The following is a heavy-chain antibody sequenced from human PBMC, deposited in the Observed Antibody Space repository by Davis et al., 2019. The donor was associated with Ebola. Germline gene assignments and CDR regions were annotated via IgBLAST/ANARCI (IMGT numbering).Heavy chain of an antibody. CDR2: INPNSGAT. CDR1: GGTFSSYA. D-gene: IGHD3-22*01. J-gene: IGHJ4*02. Sequence: SVKVSCKASGGTFSSYAISWVRQAPGQGLQWMGRINPNSGATNYAQDFQDRVTMTRDTSIDTAYMELTSLRSDDTAVYFCVRDLGNYYRSSGSRDYWGQGTLVTVSS. CDR3: VRDLGNYYRSSGSRDY. V-gene: IGHV1-2*06.